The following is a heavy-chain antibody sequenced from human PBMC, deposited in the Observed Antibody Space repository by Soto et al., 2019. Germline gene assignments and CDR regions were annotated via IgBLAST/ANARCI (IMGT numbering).Heavy chain of an antibody. J-gene: IGHJ6*02. D-gene: IGHD2-21*01. CDR2: IYYRGST. V-gene: IGHV4-59*01. CDR3: ATGLFVPDNYFYYGVDV. CDR1: GGSFGNYY. Sequence: QVQLQESGPGLVKPSETLSLACTVSGGSFGNYYWSWLRQPPGKGLEWIGYIYYRGSTNYNPSLKSRATISIDTSKHHLALRLSSVTAADSAVYYCATGLFVPDNYFYYGVDVWGHGTAVAISS.